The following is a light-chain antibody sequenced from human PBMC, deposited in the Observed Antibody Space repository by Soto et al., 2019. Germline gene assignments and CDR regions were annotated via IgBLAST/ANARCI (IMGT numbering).Light chain of an antibody. CDR1: ASDIGGYSF. Sequence: QSALTQPPSASGSPGQSVAISCTGTASDIGGYSFVSWYQQHPGKAPKLLIYDVNKRPSGVPDRFSGSKSGNTASLTVSGLQAEDEAEYYCSAHGGTNPYVFGTGTKVTVL. CDR3: SAHGGTNPYV. J-gene: IGLJ1*01. V-gene: IGLV2-8*01. CDR2: DVN.